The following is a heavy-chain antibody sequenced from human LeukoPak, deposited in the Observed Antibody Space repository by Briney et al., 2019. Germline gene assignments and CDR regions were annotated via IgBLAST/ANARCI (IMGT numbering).Heavy chain of an antibody. CDR1: GVSISSYY. Sequence: PSETLSLTCTVSGVSISSYYWSRIRQPPGKGLEWIGYIYYSGSTNYNPSLKSRVTISVDTSKNQFSLKLSSVTAADTAVYYCARELAGGAAGFDYWGQGTLVTVSS. J-gene: IGHJ4*02. D-gene: IGHD6-13*01. CDR2: IYYSGST. V-gene: IGHV4-59*01. CDR3: ARELAGGAAGFDY.